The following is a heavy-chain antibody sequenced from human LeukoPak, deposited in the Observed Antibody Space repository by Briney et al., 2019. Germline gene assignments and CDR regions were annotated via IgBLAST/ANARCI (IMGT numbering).Heavy chain of an antibody. D-gene: IGHD6-19*01. CDR1: GGSFSDYY. V-gene: IGHV4-34*01. CDR2: INHSGST. Sequence: SETLSLTCAVYGGSFSDYYWSWIRQPPGKGLEWIGEINHSGSTNYNPSLKSRVTISVDTSKNQFSLKLSSVTAADTAVYYCARGAAVAGAFDYWGQGTLVTVSS. CDR3: ARGAAVAGAFDY. J-gene: IGHJ4*02.